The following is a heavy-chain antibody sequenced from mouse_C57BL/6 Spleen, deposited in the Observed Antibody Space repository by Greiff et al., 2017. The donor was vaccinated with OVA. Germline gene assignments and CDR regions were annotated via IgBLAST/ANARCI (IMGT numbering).Heavy chain of an antibody. D-gene: IGHD1-1*01. CDR2: IYPGDGDT. CDR1: GYAFSSYW. Sequence: VQLQQSGASVKISCKASGYAFSSYWMNWVKQRPGKGLEWIGQIYPGDGDTNYNGKFKGKATLTADKSSSTAYMQLSSLTSEDSAVYFCARYATVVNAMDYWGQGTSVTVSS. V-gene: IGHV1-80*01. CDR3: ARYATVVNAMDY. J-gene: IGHJ4*01.